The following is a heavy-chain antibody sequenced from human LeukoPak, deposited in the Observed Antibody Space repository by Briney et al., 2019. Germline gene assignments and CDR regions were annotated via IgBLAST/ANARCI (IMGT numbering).Heavy chain of an antibody. D-gene: IGHD3-22*01. V-gene: IGHV3-30*02. CDR2: IRYDGSNK. J-gene: IGHJ4*02. CDR3: AKMGLIVALDY. CDR1: GFTFSSYV. Sequence: HSGGSLRLSCAASGFTFSSYVMHWVRQAPGKGLEWVAFIRYDGSNKYYADSVKGRFTISRDNSKNTLYLQMNSLRAEDTAVYYCAKMGLIVALDYWGQGTLVTVSS.